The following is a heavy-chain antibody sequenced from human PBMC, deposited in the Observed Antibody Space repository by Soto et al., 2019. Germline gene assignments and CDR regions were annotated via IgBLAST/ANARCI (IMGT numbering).Heavy chain of an antibody. V-gene: IGHV1-69*06. Sequence: GASVKVSCKASGGTFSSYAISWVRQAPGQGLEWMGGIIPIFGTADYAQKFQGRVTMTEDTSTDTAYMELSSLRSEDTAVYYCATGEAATIFGVVIRSYYYYGMDVWGQGTTVTVSS. J-gene: IGHJ6*02. CDR2: IIPIFGTA. CDR1: GGTFSSYA. CDR3: ATGEAATIFGVVIRSYYYYGMDV. D-gene: IGHD3-3*01.